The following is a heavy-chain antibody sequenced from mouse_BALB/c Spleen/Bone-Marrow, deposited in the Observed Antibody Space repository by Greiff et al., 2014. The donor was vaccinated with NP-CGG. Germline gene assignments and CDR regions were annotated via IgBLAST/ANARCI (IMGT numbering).Heavy chain of an antibody. CDR1: GYTFTDYN. CDR2: IYPYSGNT. D-gene: IGHD2-3*01. Sequence: EVQGVESGPELVKPGASVKISCRAPGYTFTDYNMHWVKQSHGESLEWIGYIYPYSGNTACNQRFKNKATLTVDNSSSTAHMELRSLTSEDSAVYYCARFDDDYWGFAHWGQGTLVTVSA. CDR3: ARFDDDYWGFAH. J-gene: IGHJ3*01. V-gene: IGHV1S29*02.